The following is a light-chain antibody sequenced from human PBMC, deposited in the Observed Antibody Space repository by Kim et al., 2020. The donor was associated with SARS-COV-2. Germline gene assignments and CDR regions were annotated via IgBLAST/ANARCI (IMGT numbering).Light chain of an antibody. J-gene: IGLJ3*02. V-gene: IGLV2-14*03. CDR1: SSDVGGYNF. CDR3: YSYTLSSTGV. Sequence: QSALTQPASVSGSPGQSITISCTGTSSDVGGYNFVSWYQQHPGKAPKLMIYDVNIRPSGVSGRFSGSKSANTASLTISGLQAEDEADYYCYSYTLSSTGVFGGGTQLTVL. CDR2: DVN.